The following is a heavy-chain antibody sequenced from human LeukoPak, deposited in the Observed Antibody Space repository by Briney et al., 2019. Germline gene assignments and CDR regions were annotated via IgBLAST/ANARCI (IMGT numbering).Heavy chain of an antibody. D-gene: IGHD6-19*01. CDR3: AKDQIGWAPGYVSGPLDQ. V-gene: IGHV3-30*18. CDR1: GFSFTMYG. Sequence: PGRSLRLSCAASGFSFTMYGTHWVRQAPGKGLEWVAVISTDGNNEYYASSVKGRFTISRDNSKNTVYLQMTSLRTEDTAVYYCAKDQIGWAPGYVSGPLDQWGQGTLVTVSS. CDR2: ISTDGNNE. J-gene: IGHJ4*02.